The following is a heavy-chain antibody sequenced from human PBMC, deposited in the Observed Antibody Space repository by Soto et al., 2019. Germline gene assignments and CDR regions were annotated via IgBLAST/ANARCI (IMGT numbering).Heavy chain of an antibody. J-gene: IGHJ5*02. V-gene: IGHV4-39*01. Sequence: SETLSLTCTVSGGSISSSSYYWGWIRQPPGKGLEWIGSIYYSGSTYYNPSLKSRVTISVDTSKNQFSLKLSSVTAADTAVYYCARHAAEGTIFGVVITWWFDPWGQGTLVTVSS. CDR2: IYYSGST. CDR3: ARHAAEGTIFGVVITWWFDP. CDR1: GGSISSSSYY. D-gene: IGHD3-3*01.